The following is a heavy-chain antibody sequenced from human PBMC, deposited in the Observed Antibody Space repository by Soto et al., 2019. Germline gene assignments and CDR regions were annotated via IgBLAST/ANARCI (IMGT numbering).Heavy chain of an antibody. J-gene: IGHJ5*02. CDR3: EKNPYYDSSGSWFDP. CDR2: ISGSGGST. Sequence: GGSLRLSCAASGFTFSRYAMSWVRQAPGKGLEWVSAISGSGGSTYYADSVKGRFTISRDNSKNTLYLQMNSLRAEDTAVYYCEKNPYYDSSGSWFDPWGQGTPVPVYS. CDR1: GFTFSRYA. D-gene: IGHD3-22*01. V-gene: IGHV3-23*01.